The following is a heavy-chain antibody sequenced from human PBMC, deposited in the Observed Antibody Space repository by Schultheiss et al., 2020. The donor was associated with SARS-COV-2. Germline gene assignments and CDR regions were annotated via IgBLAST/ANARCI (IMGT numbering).Heavy chain of an antibody. Sequence: ASVKVSCKASGYTFTSYYMHWVRQAPGQGLEWMGWINPNSGGTNYAQKFQGRVTMTRDTSISTAYMELSRLRSDDTAVYYCAREGTVNEDNPYGMDVWGQGTTVTVSS. J-gene: IGHJ6*02. V-gene: IGHV1-2*02. CDR2: INPNSGGT. CDR1: GYTFTSYY. D-gene: IGHD4-17*01. CDR3: AREGTVNEDNPYGMDV.